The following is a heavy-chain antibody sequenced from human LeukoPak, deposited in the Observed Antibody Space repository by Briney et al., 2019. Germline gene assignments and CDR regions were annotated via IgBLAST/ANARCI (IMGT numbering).Heavy chain of an antibody. CDR3: ARQSVVVAAMRHYYYGMDV. J-gene: IGHJ6*02. CDR1: GGSISSSSYY. V-gene: IGHV4-61*05. CDR2: IYYSGST. D-gene: IGHD2-15*01. Sequence: SETLSLTCTVSGGSISSSSYYWGWIRQPPGKGLEWIGYIYYSGSTNYNPSLKSRVTIPVDTSKTQFSLKLSSVTAADTAVYYCARQSVVVAAMRHYYYGMDVWGQGTTVTVSS.